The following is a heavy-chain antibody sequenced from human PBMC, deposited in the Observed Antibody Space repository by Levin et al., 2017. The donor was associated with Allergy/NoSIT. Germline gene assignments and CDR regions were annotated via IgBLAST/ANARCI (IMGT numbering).Heavy chain of an antibody. Sequence: ASVKVSCKASGYTFTSYAMHWVRQAPGQRLEWMGWINAGNGNTKYSQKFQGRVTITRDTSASTAYMELSSLRSEDTAVYYCARSITISNNWFDPWGQGTLVTVSS. D-gene: IGHD3-3*01. J-gene: IGHJ5*02. CDR2: INAGNGNT. CDR1: GYTFTSYA. CDR3: ARSITISNNWFDP. V-gene: IGHV1-3*01.